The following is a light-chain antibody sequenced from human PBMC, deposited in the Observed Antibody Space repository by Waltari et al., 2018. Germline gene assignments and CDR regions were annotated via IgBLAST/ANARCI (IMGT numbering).Light chain of an antibody. CDR2: TAS. CDR3: QQSYITPYT. Sequence: DIQMTQAPSSLSASVGDRVTMTCRASQSITSHLNWFQQQPGKAPKLLIHTASSLQSGVPSRFSGSGSGTHFTLTITSLQPEDFATYVCQQSYITPYTFGQGTKLDIK. J-gene: IGKJ2*01. CDR1: QSITSH. V-gene: IGKV1-39*01.